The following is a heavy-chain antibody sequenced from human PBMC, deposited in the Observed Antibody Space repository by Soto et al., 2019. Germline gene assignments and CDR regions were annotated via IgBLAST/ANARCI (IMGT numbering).Heavy chain of an antibody. Sequence: SETLSLTCTVSGGSISSYYWSWIRQPPGKGLEWIGYIYYSGSTNYNPSLKSRVTISVDTSKNQFSLKLSSVTAADTAVYYCARLYYDSTNWFDPWGQGTLVTVS. D-gene: IGHD3-22*01. CDR1: GGSISSYY. J-gene: IGHJ5*02. CDR2: IYYSGST. CDR3: ARLYYDSTNWFDP. V-gene: IGHV4-59*08.